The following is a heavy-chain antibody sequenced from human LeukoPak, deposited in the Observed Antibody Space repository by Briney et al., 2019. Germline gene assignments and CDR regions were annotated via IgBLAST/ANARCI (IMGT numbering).Heavy chain of an antibody. Sequence: GGSLRLSCAASGFSVSSNYMSWVRQAPGKGLEWVSVIYSGGSTYYADSVKGRFTISRDNSKNTLYLQMNSLRAEDTAVYYCAREKDLYYYGSGSRHYYYYGMDVWGQGTTVTVSS. CDR2: IYSGGST. D-gene: IGHD3-10*01. J-gene: IGHJ6*02. CDR3: AREKDLYYYGSGSRHYYYYGMDV. V-gene: IGHV3-53*01. CDR1: GFSVSSNY.